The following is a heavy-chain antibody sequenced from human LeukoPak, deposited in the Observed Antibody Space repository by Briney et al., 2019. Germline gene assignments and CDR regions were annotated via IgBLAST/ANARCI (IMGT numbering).Heavy chain of an antibody. CDR1: GYTFTSYY. V-gene: IGHV1-46*01. Sequence: ASVKVSCKASGYTFTSYYMHWVRQAPGQGLEWMGIINPSGGSTSYAQKFQGRVTMTRDTSTSTVYMELSSLRSEDTAVYYCARGYYYDSSVYYLGNSGGQGPRVPVPS. D-gene: IGHD3-22*01. CDR2: INPSGGST. J-gene: IGHJ5*01. CDR3: ARGYYYDSSVYYLGNS.